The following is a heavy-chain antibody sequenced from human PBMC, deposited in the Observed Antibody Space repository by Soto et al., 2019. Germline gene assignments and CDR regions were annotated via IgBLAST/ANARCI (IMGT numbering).Heavy chain of an antibody. V-gene: IGHV4-59*08. J-gene: IGHJ4*02. Sequence: QVQLQESGPGLVKPSETLSLTCTVSGGSISSYYWSWIRQPPGKGLEWIGYIYYSGSPNSNPSLKTRLTISVATSKHQSPLKLSSVTAADTAVYYCARRYGGTFDYWGPGTLVTVSS. CDR3: ARRYGGTFDY. CDR1: GGSISSYY. D-gene: IGHD2-15*01. CDR2: IYYSGSP.